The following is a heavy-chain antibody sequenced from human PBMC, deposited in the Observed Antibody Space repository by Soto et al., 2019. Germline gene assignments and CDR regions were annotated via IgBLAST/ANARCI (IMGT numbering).Heavy chain of an antibody. CDR3: ARAVLPATAPFDY. V-gene: IGHV4-59*01. D-gene: IGHD2-2*01. CDR2: IYYSGST. CDR1: GGSFSGYY. J-gene: IGHJ4*02. Sequence: PSETLSLTCAIYGGSFSGYYWSWLRQPPGKGLEWIGYIYYSGSTNYNPSLKSRVTISVDTSKNQFSLKLSSVTAADTAVYYCARAVLPATAPFDYWGQGTLVTVSS.